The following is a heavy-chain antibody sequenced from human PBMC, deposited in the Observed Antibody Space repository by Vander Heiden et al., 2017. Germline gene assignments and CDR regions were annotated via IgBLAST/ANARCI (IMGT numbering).Heavy chain of an antibody. CDR3: AREEGPSGEDSWFDP. CDR1: GFTFRSYS. J-gene: IGHJ5*02. D-gene: IGHD2-21*01. CDR2: ISSSSSTI. Sequence: EVQLAESGGGLVQPGGSLRLSCAASGFTFRSYSMNWVRQAPGKGLEWVSYISSSSSTIYYADSVKGRFTISRDNAKNSLYLQMNSLRDEDTAVYYCAREEGPSGEDSWFDPWGQGTLVTVSS. V-gene: IGHV3-48*02.